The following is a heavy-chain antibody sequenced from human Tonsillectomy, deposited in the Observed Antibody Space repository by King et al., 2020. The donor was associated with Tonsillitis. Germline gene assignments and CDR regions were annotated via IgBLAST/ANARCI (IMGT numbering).Heavy chain of an antibody. Sequence: VQLVESGGGLVQPGGSLRLSCAASTFTFSTYWMSWVRQAPGKGLEWVANIKQDGSEKYYVDSLKGRFTISRDNAKNSLYLKMNSLRAEDTAVYYCARLGSTGYYCSGGSCYQIYYFDFWGQGTLVTVSS. CDR1: TFTFSTYW. CDR2: IKQDGSEK. CDR3: ARLGSTGYYCSGGSCYQIYYFDF. V-gene: IGHV3-7*01. D-gene: IGHD2-15*01. J-gene: IGHJ4*02.